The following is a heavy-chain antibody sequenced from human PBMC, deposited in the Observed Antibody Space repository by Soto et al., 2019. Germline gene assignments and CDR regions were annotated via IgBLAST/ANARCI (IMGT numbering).Heavy chain of an antibody. CDR1: GGSISDGYY. V-gene: IGHV4-31*03. D-gene: IGHD3-22*01. Sequence: SETLSLTCTVSGGSISDGYYWTWIRQHPGKGLEWIGSISASGSTSYNPSLKSRLTVSVDKSKNQFSLNLRSVTAADTAVYYCARRDRSGFSYLLDTWGQVPLVTVSS. J-gene: IGHJ5*02. CDR2: ISASGST. CDR3: ARRDRSGFSYLLDT.